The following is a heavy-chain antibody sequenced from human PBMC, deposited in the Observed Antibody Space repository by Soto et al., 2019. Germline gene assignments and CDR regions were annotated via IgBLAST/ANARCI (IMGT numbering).Heavy chain of an antibody. V-gene: IGHV4-31*02. CDR2: IYYSGST. J-gene: IGHJ5*02. CDR3: ARGLRTTPDDFLAAWFDP. D-gene: IGHD3-3*01. Sequence: IHQHPRKGLEWIGYIYYSGSTYYNPSLKSRVTISVDTSKNQFSLKLSSVTAADTAVYYCARGLRTTPDDFLAAWFDPWGQGTLVTVSS.